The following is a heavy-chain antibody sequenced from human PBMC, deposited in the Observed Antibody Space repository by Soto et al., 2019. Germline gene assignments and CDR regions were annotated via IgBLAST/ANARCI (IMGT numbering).Heavy chain of an antibody. D-gene: IGHD3-10*01. CDR2: IYIRGTT. CDR3: ESDYKIKDVFDF. Sequence: SETXSLTCTVSVFSIIIYYFTWIRQPAGKGLEWIGRIYIRGTTKYNPSLKSRVFMSVDTSKNLVSLKLSSVTAADAAVYYCESDYKIKDVFDFWGQGTMVTVSS. CDR1: VFSIIIYY. J-gene: IGHJ3*01. V-gene: IGHV4-4*07.